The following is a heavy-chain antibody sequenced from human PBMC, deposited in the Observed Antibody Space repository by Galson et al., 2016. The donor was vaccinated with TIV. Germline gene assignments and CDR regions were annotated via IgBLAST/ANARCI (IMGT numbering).Heavy chain of an antibody. CDR2: ISYDSVNY. CDR3: ARDNDIYYRYYYMDV. Sequence: SLRLSCAASGSTFSKFPIHWVRQAPGKGLEWVAVISYDSVNYYYADSVKGRFTISRDNSNNTLYLQMNSLRAEDTAVYYCARDNDIYYRYYYMDVWGKGTTVTVSS. V-gene: IGHV3-30*04. D-gene: IGHD3-9*01. CDR1: GSTFSKFP. J-gene: IGHJ6*03.